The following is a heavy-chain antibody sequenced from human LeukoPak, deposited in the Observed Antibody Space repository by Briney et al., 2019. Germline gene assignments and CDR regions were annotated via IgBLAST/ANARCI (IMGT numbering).Heavy chain of an antibody. V-gene: IGHV5-51*01. CDR1: GYSFTSYW. D-gene: IGHD7-27*01. CDR2: IYPGDSDT. J-gene: IGHJ2*01. CDR3: AIQHDNWGSRTGGFDL. Sequence: GESLKISCKGSGYSFTSYWIGWVRQMPGKGLEWMGIIYPGDSDTRYSPSFQGQVTISADKSISTAYLQWSSLKASDTAMYYCAIQHDNWGSRTGGFDLWGRGTLVTVSS.